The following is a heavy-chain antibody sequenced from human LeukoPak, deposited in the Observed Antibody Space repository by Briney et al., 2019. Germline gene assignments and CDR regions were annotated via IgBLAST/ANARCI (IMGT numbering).Heavy chain of an antibody. CDR2: ISDSGDFT. D-gene: IGHD3-16*02. J-gene: IGHJ4*02. CDR3: ARTIWGTYRYSEF. CDR1: GFTFSSYS. Sequence: GGCLRLSCAASGFTFSSYSMNWVRQAPGKGLEWVSGISDSGDFTSYADSVKGRFTISRDNSKNTLHLQMNSLRVDDTAVYFCARTIWGTYRYSEFWGQGTPVTVSS. V-gene: IGHV3-23*01.